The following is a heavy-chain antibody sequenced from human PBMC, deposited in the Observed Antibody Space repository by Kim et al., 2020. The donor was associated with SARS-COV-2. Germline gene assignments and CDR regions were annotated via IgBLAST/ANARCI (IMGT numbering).Heavy chain of an antibody. V-gene: IGHV3-11*01. D-gene: IGHD6-6*01. Sequence: ADSVKGRFTISRDNAKNSLYLQMNSLRAEDTAVYYCASSSIAARPGYFDYWGQGTLVTVSS. J-gene: IGHJ4*02. CDR3: ASSSIAARPGYFDY.